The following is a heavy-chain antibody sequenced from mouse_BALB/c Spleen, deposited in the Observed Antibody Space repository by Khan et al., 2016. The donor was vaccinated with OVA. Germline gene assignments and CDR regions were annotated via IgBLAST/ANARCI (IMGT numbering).Heavy chain of an antibody. J-gene: IGHJ2*01. CDR2: IYPGTDNT. CDR1: GYIFTSYW. Sequence: QVQLKQSGAELVRPGASVKLSCKTSGYIFTSYWIHWVEQRSGQGLEWIARIYPGTDNTYYNEQLKGKATLTADKSSSTAYMQLSSLNSEDSAVYFCAREEALYYFAYWGQGTTLTVSS. CDR3: AREEALYYFAY. D-gene: IGHD3-2*02. V-gene: IGHV1-76*01.